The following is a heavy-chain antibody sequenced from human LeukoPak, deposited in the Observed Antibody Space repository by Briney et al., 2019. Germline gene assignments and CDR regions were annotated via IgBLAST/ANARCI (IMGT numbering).Heavy chain of an antibody. V-gene: IGHV3-30*02. D-gene: IGHD2-15*01. Sequence: GGSLRLSCAASGFTFSSYGIHWVRQAPGKGLEWVAFIRYDGRNKYYADSVKGRFTISRDNSKNTLYLQMNSLRAEDTAVYYCAKDWGAYCSGGSCYGDFDYWGQGTLVTVSS. CDR2: IRYDGRNK. CDR3: AKDWGAYCSGGSCYGDFDY. J-gene: IGHJ4*02. CDR1: GFTFSSYG.